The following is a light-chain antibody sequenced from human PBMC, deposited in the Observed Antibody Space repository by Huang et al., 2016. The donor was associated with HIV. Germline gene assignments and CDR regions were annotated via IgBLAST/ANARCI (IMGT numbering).Light chain of an antibody. Sequence: DIQMTQSPSAMSASVGDRVTITCRASQGISTFLAWFQQEPGKVPKRLIYGASRLQSGVPSRFSGSGSGTEFTLTISSLQPEDFATYYCLQHNSYPYTFGQGTKLEIK. J-gene: IGKJ2*01. CDR2: GAS. CDR1: QGISTF. V-gene: IGKV1-17*03. CDR3: LQHNSYPYT.